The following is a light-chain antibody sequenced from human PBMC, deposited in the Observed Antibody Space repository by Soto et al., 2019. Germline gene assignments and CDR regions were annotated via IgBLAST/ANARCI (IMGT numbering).Light chain of an antibody. CDR1: QTISSW. CDR3: QQSYSTPWT. CDR2: VVS. V-gene: IGKV1-39*01. Sequence: DIQMTQSPSTLSGSVGDRATSTCRASQTISSWLAWYQPKPGKAPKLLIYVVSTLQSGVPSRFSGSGSGTDFTLTISSLQPEDFATYYCQQSYSTPWTFGQGTKVDIK. J-gene: IGKJ1*01.